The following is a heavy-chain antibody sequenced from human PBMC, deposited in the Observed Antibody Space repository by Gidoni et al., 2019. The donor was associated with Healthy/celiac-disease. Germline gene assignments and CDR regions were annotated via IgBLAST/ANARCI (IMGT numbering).Heavy chain of an antibody. D-gene: IGHD6-13*01. V-gene: IGHV3-48*02. CDR3: ARFSSSWYMEDY. CDR2: ISSSSSNI. J-gene: IGHJ4*02. CDR1: GFSFSSYS. Sequence: EVQLVEPGGGLVQPGGSLRLPCAASGFSFSSYSINWVREAPGKGPEWVSYISSSSSNIYYADSVKGRFTISRDNAKNSLYLQMNSLRDEDTAVYYCARFSSSWYMEDYWGQGTLVTVSS.